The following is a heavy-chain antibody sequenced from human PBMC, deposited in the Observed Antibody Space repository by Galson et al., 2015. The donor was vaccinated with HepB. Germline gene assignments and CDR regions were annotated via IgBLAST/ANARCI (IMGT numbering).Heavy chain of an antibody. V-gene: IGHV3-66*01. CDR2: IYDGGST. J-gene: IGHJ4*02. D-gene: IGHD3-22*01. CDR3: ARGPGGSGYYSPDY. Sequence: SLRLSCAASGFTVSSNYMTWVRQSPGKGLEWVSLIYDGGSTHYADSLKGRFTISRDNSKNTLYLQMNSLRVEDTAVYYCARGPGGSGYYSPDYWGQGTLVTVSS. CDR1: GFTVSSNY.